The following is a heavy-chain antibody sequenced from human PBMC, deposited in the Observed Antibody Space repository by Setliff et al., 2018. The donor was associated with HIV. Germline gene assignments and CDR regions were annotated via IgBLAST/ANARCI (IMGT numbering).Heavy chain of an antibody. D-gene: IGHD3-10*01. V-gene: IGHV3-48*04. CDR1: GFTFKHYW. CDR3: ARGAYGSGSYEINF. CDR2: VSSSAKTI. J-gene: IGHJ4*02. Sequence: PGGSLRLSCAASGFTFKHYWMHWVRQAPGKGLEWVSYVSSSAKTIYYVDSVKGRFTISRDNAQNSLYLQMNSLRAEDTAVYYCARGAYGSGSYEINFWGQGTLVTVSS.